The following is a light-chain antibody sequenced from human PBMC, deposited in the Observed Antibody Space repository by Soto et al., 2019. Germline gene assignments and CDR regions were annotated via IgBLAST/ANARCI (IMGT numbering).Light chain of an antibody. CDR1: QSISSY. Sequence: DIQMTQSPSSLSASVGDRVTITCRASQSISSYLNWYQQKPGKAPKLLIYAASSLQSGVPSRFSGSGSWTDVTLTNSSPQPEDFATYYYQQSNSTPYTFGQGDKLEIK. CDR2: AAS. V-gene: IGKV1-39*01. CDR3: QQSNSTPYT. J-gene: IGKJ2*01.